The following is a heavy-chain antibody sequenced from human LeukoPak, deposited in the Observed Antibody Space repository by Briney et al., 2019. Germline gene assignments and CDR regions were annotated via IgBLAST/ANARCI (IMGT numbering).Heavy chain of an antibody. D-gene: IGHD4-23*01. J-gene: IGHJ4*02. CDR2: INSDGSST. V-gene: IGHV3-74*01. CDR1: GFSVSGNW. CDR3: ARGGGAYGNFDY. Sequence: PGGSLRLSCAASGFSVSGNWMHWVRQAPGKGLVWVSRINSDGSSTNYADSVRGRFTISRDNAKNTVYLQVNSLRVEDTAVYYCARGGGAYGNFDYWGQETLVTVSP.